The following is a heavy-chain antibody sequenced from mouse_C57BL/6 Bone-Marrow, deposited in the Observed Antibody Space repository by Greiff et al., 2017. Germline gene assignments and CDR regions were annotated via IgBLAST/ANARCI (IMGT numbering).Heavy chain of an antibody. V-gene: IGHV1-81*01. CDR2: IYPRSGNT. CDR3: ANGGSHGY. D-gene: IGHD1-1*02. CDR1: GYTFTSYG. Sequence: VQLQESGAELARPGASVKLSCKASGYTFTSYGISWVKQRNGQGLEWIGEIYPRSGNTYYNEKFKGKATLTADKSSSTAYMELRSLTSEDSAVYFCANGGSHGYWGQGSTRTVSS. J-gene: IGHJ2*01.